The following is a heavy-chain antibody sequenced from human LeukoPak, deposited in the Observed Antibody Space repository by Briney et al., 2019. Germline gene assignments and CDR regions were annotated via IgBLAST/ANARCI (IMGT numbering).Heavy chain of an antibody. CDR2: ISSLSSTI. J-gene: IGHJ6*04. Sequence: GGSLRLSCAASGFTFSSYGMNWVRQAPGKGLEWISYISSLSSTIYYADSVKGRFTISRDNAKNSLYLQMNSLRAEDTAVYYCAREADIVVVPASDVWGKGTTVTVSS. D-gene: IGHD2-2*01. V-gene: IGHV3-48*04. CDR1: GFTFSSYG. CDR3: AREADIVVVPASDV.